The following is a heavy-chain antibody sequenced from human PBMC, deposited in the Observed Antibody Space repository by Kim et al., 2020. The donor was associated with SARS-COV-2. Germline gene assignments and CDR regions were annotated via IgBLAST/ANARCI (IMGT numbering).Heavy chain of an antibody. CDR2: INTNTGNP. Sequence: ASVKVSCKASGYTFTSYAMHWVRQAPGQGLEWMGWINTNTGNPTYSQNFPARCVFSLDTSVTTAYLQIRSLTAEDTAVYYCARDSPMGWALLYQNYAFD. D-gene: IGHD1-26*01. J-gene: IGHJ3*02. V-gene: IGHV7-4-1*01. CDR3: ARDSPMGWALLYQNYAFD. CDR1: GYTFTSYA.